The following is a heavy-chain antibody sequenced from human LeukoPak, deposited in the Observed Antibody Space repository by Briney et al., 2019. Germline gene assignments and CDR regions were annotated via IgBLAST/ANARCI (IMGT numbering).Heavy chain of an antibody. D-gene: IGHD1-1*01. CDR1: GGSISSGGYD. V-gene: IGHV4-31*03. CDR3: ARVTYNSGPLFDY. CDR2: IDYSGST. J-gene: IGHJ4*02. Sequence: SQTLSLTCTVSGGSISSGGYDWSWIRQHPGKGLEWIGYIDYSGSTYYNPSLKSRTAISVDTSKNQFSLKLSSVTAADTAVYYCARVTYNSGPLFDYWGQGTLVTVSS.